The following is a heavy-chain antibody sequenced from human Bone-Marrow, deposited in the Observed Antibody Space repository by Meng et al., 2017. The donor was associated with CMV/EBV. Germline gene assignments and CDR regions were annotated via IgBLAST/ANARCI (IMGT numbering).Heavy chain of an antibody. CDR3: ARSSGGSTYFDY. D-gene: IGHD6-13*01. CDR1: GFSLSTSGVR. CDR2: IDWDDDK. V-gene: IGHV2-70D*14. J-gene: IGHJ4*02. Sequence: SGPTLVKPTQTLTLTCTFSGFSLSTSGVRVSWIRQPPGKALGWLARIDWDDDKFYSTSLKSRLSISKDTSKNQVVLTMTNMDPVDTATYHCARSSGGSTYFDYWGQGTLVTVSS.